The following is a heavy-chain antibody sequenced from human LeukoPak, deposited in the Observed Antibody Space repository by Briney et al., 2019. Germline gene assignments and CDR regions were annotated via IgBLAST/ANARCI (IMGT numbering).Heavy chain of an antibody. CDR1: GGSVSGYY. CDR2: ISHRGRT. CDR3: ARVPLRFLEPFDY. Sequence: SETLSLTCAVYGGSVSGYYWTWIRQPPEKGLEWIGEISHRGRTHYTPSLQSRVTMSVDTSKNQFALNLNSVTAADTAVYYCARVPLRFLEPFDYWGQGILVTVSS. D-gene: IGHD3-3*01. V-gene: IGHV4-34*01. J-gene: IGHJ4*02.